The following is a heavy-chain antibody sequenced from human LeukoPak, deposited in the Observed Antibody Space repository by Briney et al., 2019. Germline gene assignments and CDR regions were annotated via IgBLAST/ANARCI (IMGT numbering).Heavy chain of an antibody. Sequence: SETLSLTCAVSGGSISSSNWWSWVRQPPGKGLEWIGEIYHSGSTNYNPSLKSRVTILEDKSKNQFSLRLSSVTAADTAVYYCARVSGYDWESFYDYWGQGTLVTVSS. D-gene: IGHD5-12*01. CDR1: GGSISSSNW. CDR2: IYHSGST. J-gene: IGHJ4*02. CDR3: ARVSGYDWESFYDY. V-gene: IGHV4-4*02.